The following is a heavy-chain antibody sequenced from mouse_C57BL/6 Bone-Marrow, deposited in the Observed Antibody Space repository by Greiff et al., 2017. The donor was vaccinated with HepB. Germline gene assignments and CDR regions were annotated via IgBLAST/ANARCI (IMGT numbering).Heavy chain of an antibody. CDR2: IHPNSGST. CDR1: GYTFTSYW. V-gene: IGHV1-64*01. D-gene: IGHD1-1*01. J-gene: IGHJ2*01. CDR3: ARGVRWYYGKNY. Sequence: QVQLKQPGAELVKPGASVKLSCKASGYTFTSYWMHWVKQRPGQGLEWIGMIHPNSGSTNYNEKFKSKATLTVDNSSSTAYMQLNSLTSEDSAVYYCARGVRWYYGKNYWGQGTTLTVSS.